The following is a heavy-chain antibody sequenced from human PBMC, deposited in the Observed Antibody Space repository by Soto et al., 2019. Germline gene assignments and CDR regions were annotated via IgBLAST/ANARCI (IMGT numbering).Heavy chain of an antibody. J-gene: IGHJ4*02. D-gene: IGHD6-6*01. CDR1: GDSISSYN. CDR2: FRSSGGT. Sequence: SETLSLTCTVSGDSISSYNLAWIRQPPGKGLEWIGYFRSSGGTSYNPSLKSRVAISADASTKQFSLRLNSVTAADTAVYYCVRSSIEPRVFMYPFDYWGLGTLVTVSS. CDR3: VRSSIEPRVFMYPFDY. V-gene: IGHV4-59*08.